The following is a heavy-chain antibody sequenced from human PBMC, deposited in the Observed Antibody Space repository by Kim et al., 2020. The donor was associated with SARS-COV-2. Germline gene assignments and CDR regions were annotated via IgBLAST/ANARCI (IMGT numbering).Heavy chain of an antibody. J-gene: IGHJ6*02. V-gene: IGHV1-18*04. D-gene: IGHD3-10*01. CDR2: ISAYNGNT. CDR3: ARVSGVGAGSGSYYVYYYGMDV. Sequence: ASVKVSCKASGYTFTSYGISWVRQAPGQGLEWMGWISAYNGNTNYAQKLQGRVTMTTDTSTSTAYMELRSLRSDDTAVYYCARVSGVGAGSGSYYVYYYGMDVWGQGTTVTVSS. CDR1: GYTFTSYG.